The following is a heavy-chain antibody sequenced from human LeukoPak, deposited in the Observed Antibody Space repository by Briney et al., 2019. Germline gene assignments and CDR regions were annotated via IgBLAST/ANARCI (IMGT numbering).Heavy chain of an antibody. CDR1: GYTFTSYG. V-gene: IGHV1-18*01. CDR3: AIVDRYSGSTDAFDI. CDR2: ISAYNGKT. D-gene: IGHD5-12*01. J-gene: IGHJ3*02. Sequence: ASXKVSCKASGYTFTSYGISWVRQAPGQRLEWMGWISAYNGKTNYAQKLQGRVTMTTDTSTTTAYMELRILRSDDTAVYYCAIVDRYSGSTDAFDIWGQGTMVTVSS.